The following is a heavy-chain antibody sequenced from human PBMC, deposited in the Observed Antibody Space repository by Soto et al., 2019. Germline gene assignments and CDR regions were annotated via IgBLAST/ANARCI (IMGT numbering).Heavy chain of an antibody. V-gene: IGHV1-69*13. CDR3: ATNPISDHDAFDI. Sequence: GASVKVSCKASGGTFSSYAISWVRQAPGQGLEWMGGIIPIFGTANYAQKFQGRATITADESTSTAYMELSSLRSEDTAVYYCATNPISDHDAFDIWGQGTMVTVSS. CDR2: IIPIFGTA. J-gene: IGHJ3*02. CDR1: GGTFSSYA.